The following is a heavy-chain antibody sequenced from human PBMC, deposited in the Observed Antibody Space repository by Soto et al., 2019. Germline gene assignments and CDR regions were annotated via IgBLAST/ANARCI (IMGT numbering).Heavy chain of an antibody. V-gene: IGHV1-46*01. J-gene: IGHJ5*02. Sequence: ASVKVSCKASGYTFTSYYMHWVRQAPGQGLEWMGIINPSGGSTSYAQKFQGRVTMTRDTSTSTVYMELSSLRSEDTAVYYCARVRDVASSGTRDLNWLDPWGQGTLVTVSS. D-gene: IGHD6-13*01. CDR3: ARVRDVASSGTRDLNWLDP. CDR1: GYTFTSYY. CDR2: INPSGGST.